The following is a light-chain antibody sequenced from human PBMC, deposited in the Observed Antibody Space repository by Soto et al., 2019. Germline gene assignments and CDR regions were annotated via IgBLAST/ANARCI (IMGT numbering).Light chain of an antibody. CDR1: SGHNTSI. CDR2: LDRSGSY. J-gene: IGLJ3*02. CDR3: ETWYSNTHKV. Sequence: QPVLTQSSSASASLGSSVKLTCILSSGHNTSIIAWHQQQPGKAPRFLMTLDRSGSYNRGSGVPGRFSGSSSGADRYLTISNLQFEDEGDYYCETWYSNTHKVFGGGTKLTVL. V-gene: IGLV4-60*02.